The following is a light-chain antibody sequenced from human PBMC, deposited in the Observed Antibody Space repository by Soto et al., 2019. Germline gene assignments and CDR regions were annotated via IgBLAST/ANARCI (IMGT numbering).Light chain of an antibody. V-gene: IGKV1-17*03. CDR2: GAS. CDR1: QGIGNY. Sequence: GGRVTITCRASQGIGNYLAWFQQKPGKVPKRLIYGASSLQSGVPSRFSGSGSGTEFTFTISSLQPEDFATYYCLQHHSYPLTFGGGTKVDIK. CDR3: LQHHSYPLT. J-gene: IGKJ4*01.